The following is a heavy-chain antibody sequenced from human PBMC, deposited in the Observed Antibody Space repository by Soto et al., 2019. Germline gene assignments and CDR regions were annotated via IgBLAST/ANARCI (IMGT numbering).Heavy chain of an antibody. D-gene: IGHD3-10*01. CDR2: ISGSGGST. CDR3: AKGELPQLEPHYYYYYGLDV. V-gene: IGHV3-23*01. CDR1: GFTFSSYA. Sequence: GGSLRLSCAASGFTFSSYAMSWVRQAPGKGLEWVSAISGSGGSTYYADSVKGRFTISRDNSKNTLYLQMNSLRAEDTAVYYCAKGELPQLEPHYYYYYGLDVWGQGTTVTVSS. J-gene: IGHJ6*02.